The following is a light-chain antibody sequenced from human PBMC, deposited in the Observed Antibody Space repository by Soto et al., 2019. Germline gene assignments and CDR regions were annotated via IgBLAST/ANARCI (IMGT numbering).Light chain of an antibody. V-gene: IGKV3-20*01. CDR1: QSVSSTS. CDR3: QQYDSSPWT. Sequence: EIVLTQSPGTLSLSPGERATLSCRASQSVSSTSLAWYQQKPGQAPRLLIYGASSRATDIPDRFSGSGSGTDFTLTISRLEPEDFAVYYCQQYDSSPWTFGQGTRVEIK. J-gene: IGKJ1*01. CDR2: GAS.